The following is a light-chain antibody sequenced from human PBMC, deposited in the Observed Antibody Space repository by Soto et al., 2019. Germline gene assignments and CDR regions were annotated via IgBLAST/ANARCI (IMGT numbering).Light chain of an antibody. V-gene: IGKV1-39*01. CDR2: AAS. CDR1: QSISTY. J-gene: IGKJ2*01. CDR3: QESYSTPYT. Sequence: DIQMTQSPSSLSASLGDRVTITCRASQSISTYLNWYQQKPGKAPKLLIYAASSLQSGVPSRFSGSGSGTDFTLTISSLQPEDFATYFCQESYSTPYTFXLGTKVDIK.